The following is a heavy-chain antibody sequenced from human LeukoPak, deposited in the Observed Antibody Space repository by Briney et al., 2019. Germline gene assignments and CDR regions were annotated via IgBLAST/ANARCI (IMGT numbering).Heavy chain of an antibody. CDR3: AGEYSYGYDAFDI. D-gene: IGHD5-18*01. Sequence: GGSLRLSCAASGFTFSSSGMHWVRRAPGKGLEWVTFISYDGSNKYHADSVKGRFTISRDNSKNTPYLQMDSLRAEDTAVYYCAGEYSYGYDAFDIWGLGTLVTVSS. CDR2: ISYDGSNK. V-gene: IGHV3-30*03. J-gene: IGHJ3*02. CDR1: GFTFSSSG.